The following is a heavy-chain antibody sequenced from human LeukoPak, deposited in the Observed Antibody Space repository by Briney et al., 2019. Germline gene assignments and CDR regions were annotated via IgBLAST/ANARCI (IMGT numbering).Heavy chain of an antibody. CDR1: GFDFSVYR. J-gene: IGHJ4*02. CDR3: ASLYDYGGNSDFDY. V-gene: IGHV3-7*01. Sequence: GGSLRLSCAASGFDFSVYRMSWVRQAPGKGLEWVANIKQDGSEKYYVESVKGRFTISRDNARNSLYQQMNSLRAEDTAVYYCASLYDYGGNSDFDYWGQGTLVAVSS. D-gene: IGHD4-23*01. CDR2: IKQDGSEK.